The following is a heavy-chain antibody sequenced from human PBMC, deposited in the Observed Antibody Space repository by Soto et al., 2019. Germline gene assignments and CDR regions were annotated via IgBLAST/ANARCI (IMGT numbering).Heavy chain of an antibody. CDR1: GGTYGSHA. V-gene: IGHV1-69*13. D-gene: IGHD3-3*01. CDR2: NIPSFVTA. J-gene: IGHJ6*02. CDR3: ARVAKNYDFWSGLRREAIEHYYCGMDV. Sequence: VQVTCKSSGGTYGSHASCCVRQAHGQGREWVGGNIPSFVTANYAQKCQGRVMITADKSTSTADMELSSLRSEDTAVYYCARVAKNYDFWSGLRREAIEHYYCGMDVSGQGTSVTVS.